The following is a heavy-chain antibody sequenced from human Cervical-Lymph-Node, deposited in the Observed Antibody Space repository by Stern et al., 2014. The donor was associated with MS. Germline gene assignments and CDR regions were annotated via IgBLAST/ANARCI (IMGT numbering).Heavy chain of an antibody. V-gene: IGHV3-23*04. J-gene: IGHJ4*02. CDR1: GFTLSSYA. CDR2: LSASGAGT. Sequence: EVQLVESGGGLVQPGGSLRLSCAASGFTLSSYALSWVRQAPAKGLEWVSSLSASGAGTYYADSVKGRFLISRDNSMNTLYLQMNSLRAEDTAVYYCARELPRAARPTPFDYWGQGTPVTVSS. CDR3: ARELPRAARPTPFDY. D-gene: IGHD6-6*01.